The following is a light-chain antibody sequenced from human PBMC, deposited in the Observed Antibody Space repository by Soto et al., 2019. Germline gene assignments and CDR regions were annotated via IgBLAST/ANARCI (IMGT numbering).Light chain of an antibody. Sequence: QSVLTQPPSVSGAPGQRVTISCTGSSSNIGAGYDVHWYQQLPGTAPKLLIYNDNNRPSGVPDRFSGSKSGTSASLVVTGLQAEDEADYYCQSYDSSLSTSVVFGGGTKVTVL. V-gene: IGLV1-40*01. CDR1: SSNIGAGYD. CDR3: QSYDSSLSTSVV. J-gene: IGLJ2*01. CDR2: NDN.